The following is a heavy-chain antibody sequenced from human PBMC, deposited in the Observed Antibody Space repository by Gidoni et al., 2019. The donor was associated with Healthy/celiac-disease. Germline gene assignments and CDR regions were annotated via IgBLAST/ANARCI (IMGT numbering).Heavy chain of an antibody. CDR1: GFTFTSSA. CDR2: IVVGSGNT. Sequence: QMQLVQSGPEVKKPGTSVKVSCKASGFTFTSSAMQWVRQARGQRLEWIGWIVVGSGNTNYAQKFQERVTITRDMSTSTAYMELSSLRSEDTAVYYCAADLMVRGVTPLGMDVWGQGTTVTVSS. CDR3: AADLMVRGVTPLGMDV. J-gene: IGHJ6*02. D-gene: IGHD3-10*01. V-gene: IGHV1-58*02.